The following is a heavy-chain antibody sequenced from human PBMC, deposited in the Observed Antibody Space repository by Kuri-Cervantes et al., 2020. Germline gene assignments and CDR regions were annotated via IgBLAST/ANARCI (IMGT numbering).Heavy chain of an antibody. CDR1: GYTFTSYG. CDR3: AVLRGYTYAFDI. CDR2: ISVFNGNT. V-gene: IGHV1-18*01. Sequence: ASVKVSCKASGYTFTSYGISWVRQAPGQGLEWMGWISVFNGNTNYAQKLQGRVTMTTDTSTSTAYMELRSLRSDDAAVYYCAVLRGYTYAFDIWGQGTMVTVSS. D-gene: IGHD5-18*01. J-gene: IGHJ3*02.